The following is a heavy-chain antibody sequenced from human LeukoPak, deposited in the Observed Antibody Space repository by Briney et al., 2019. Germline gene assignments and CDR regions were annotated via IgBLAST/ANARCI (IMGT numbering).Heavy chain of an antibody. CDR2: IYYSGST. D-gene: IGHD2-15*01. CDR1: GGSISSYY. V-gene: IGHV4-59*01. Sequence: SETLSLTCTVSGGSISSYYWSWIRQPPGKGLEWIGYIYYSGSTNYNPSLKSRVTISVDTSKNQFSLKLSSVTAADTAVYYCARGGRYCSGGSCLDYWGRGTLVTVSS. J-gene: IGHJ4*02. CDR3: ARGGRYCSGGSCLDY.